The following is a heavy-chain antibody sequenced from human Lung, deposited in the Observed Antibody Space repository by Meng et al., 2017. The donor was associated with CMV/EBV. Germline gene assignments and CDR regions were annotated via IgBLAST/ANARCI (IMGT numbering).Heavy chain of an antibody. CDR2: SAPASRDT. D-gene: IGHD2/OR15-2a*01. J-gene: IGHJ4*02. Sequence: SGWRFIGYNIHWVRPTPGQGLEWVGMSAPASRDTAYGRNFQGWVTLTRDTSINTVFLELTRLKFDDTALYYCARGIINSEGKRALDFWGQGTLVTVSS. CDR3: ARGIINSEGKRALDF. CDR1: GWRFIGYN. V-gene: IGHV1-2*04.